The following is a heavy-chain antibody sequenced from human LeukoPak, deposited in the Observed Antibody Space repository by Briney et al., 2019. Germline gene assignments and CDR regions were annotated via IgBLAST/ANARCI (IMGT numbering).Heavy chain of an antibody. J-gene: IGHJ5*02. D-gene: IGHD6-13*01. CDR2: INHSGST. CDR1: GGSFSAYY. Sequence: SETLSLTCGVYGGSFSAYYWTWIRQPPGKGLEWIGEINHSGSTNYNPSLKSRVTMSVDTSKNQFSLKLSSVTAADTAVYYCARKYSSSSYNWFDPWGQGTLVTVSS. V-gene: IGHV4-34*01. CDR3: ARKYSSSSYNWFDP.